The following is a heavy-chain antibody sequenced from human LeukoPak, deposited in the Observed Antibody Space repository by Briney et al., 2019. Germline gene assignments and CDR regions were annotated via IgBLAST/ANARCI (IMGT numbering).Heavy chain of an antibody. D-gene: IGHD2-15*01. CDR2: IYYSGST. CDR3: ARRRVVVASTDGASGAFDI. V-gene: IGHV4-31*03. CDR1: GGSISSGGYY. Sequence: SETLSLTCTVSGGSISSGGYYWSWIRQHPGKGLEWIGYIYYSGSTYYNPSLRSRVTISVDTSKNQFSLNLSSVTAADAAVYFSARRRVVVASTDGASGAFDIWGQGTMVTVSS. J-gene: IGHJ3*02.